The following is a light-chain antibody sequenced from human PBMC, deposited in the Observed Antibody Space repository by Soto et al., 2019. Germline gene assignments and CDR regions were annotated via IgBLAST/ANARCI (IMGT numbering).Light chain of an antibody. V-gene: IGKV3-11*01. CDR1: QSVSSY. CDR3: QHRGNWPLT. Sequence: EIVLTQSPAILSLSPGERATLSCRASQSVSSYLAWYQQKPGQAPRLLIYDASNRATGIPARFSGSGSGTDFTLTISSLEPEDFAVYFCQHRGNWPLTFGGGTKVDIK. CDR2: DAS. J-gene: IGKJ4*01.